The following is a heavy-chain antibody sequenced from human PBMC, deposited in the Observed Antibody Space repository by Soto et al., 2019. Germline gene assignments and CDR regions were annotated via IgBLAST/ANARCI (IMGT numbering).Heavy chain of an antibody. CDR2: IYSGGST. D-gene: IGHD5-18*01. J-gene: IGHJ4*02. V-gene: IGHV3-53*02. CDR1: GFTVSSNY. Sequence: EVQLVETGGGLIQPGGSLRLSCAASGFTVSSNYMSWVRQAPGKGLEWVSVIYSGGSTYYADSVKGRFTISRDNSKNTLYLQMNSLRAEDTAVYYCASAVREEYSWELVYWGQGTLVTVSS. CDR3: ASAVREEYSWELVY.